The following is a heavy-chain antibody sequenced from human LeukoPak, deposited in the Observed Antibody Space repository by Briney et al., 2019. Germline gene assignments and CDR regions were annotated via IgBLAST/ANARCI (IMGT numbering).Heavy chain of an antibody. CDR2: ISSSSSYI. CDR3: ARDPYSGYANWYFDL. J-gene: IGHJ2*01. CDR1: GFTFSSYS. D-gene: IGHD5-12*01. Sequence: GGSLRLSRAASGFTFSSYSMNWVRQAPGKGLEWGSSISSSSSYIYYADSVKGRFTISRDNAKNSLYRQMNSLRAEDTAVYYCARDPYSGYANWYFDLWGRGTLVTVSS. V-gene: IGHV3-21*01.